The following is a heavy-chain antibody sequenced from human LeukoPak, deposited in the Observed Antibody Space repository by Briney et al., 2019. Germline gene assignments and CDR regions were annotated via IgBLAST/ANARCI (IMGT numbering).Heavy chain of an antibody. CDR3: AKFIYWDFSDNYFDY. CDR2: ISGSGGST. V-gene: IGHV3-23*01. D-gene: IGHD1-7*01. CDR1: GFTFSSYA. Sequence: PGGSLRLSCAASGFTFSSYAMSWVRQAPGKGLEWVSAISGSGGSTYYADSVKGRFTISRDNSKNTLYLQMNSLRAGDTAVYYCAKFIYWDFSDNYFDYWGQGTLVTVSS. J-gene: IGHJ4*02.